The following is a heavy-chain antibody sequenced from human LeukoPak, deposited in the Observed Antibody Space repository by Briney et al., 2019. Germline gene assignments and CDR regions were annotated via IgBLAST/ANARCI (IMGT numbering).Heavy chain of an antibody. CDR3: ARVRDSSGSHYFDY. D-gene: IGHD6-19*01. CDR2: MSPNRGNI. CDR1: GYTFTSYD. V-gene: IGHV1-8*01. J-gene: IGHJ4*02. Sequence: ASVKVSCKASGYTFTSYDINWVRQATGQGLEWMGWMSPNRGNIGYAQKFQDRVTMTRSTSISTAYMELSSLRSEDTAVYYCARVRDSSGSHYFDYWGQGTLVTVSS.